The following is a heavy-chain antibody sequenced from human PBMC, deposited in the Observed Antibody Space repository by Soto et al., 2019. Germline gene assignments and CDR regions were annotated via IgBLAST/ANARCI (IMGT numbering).Heavy chain of an antibody. CDR3: TTLYSGYDYVGY. CDR2: IRSKTDGGTT. Sequence: EVQLVESGGGLVKPGGSLRLSCAASRFPFSNAWMSWVRQAPGKGLEWVARIRSKTDGGTTESAAPVKGRFTISRDDSKNTLYLQMNSLKTEDTAVYYCTTLYSGYDYVGYWGQGTLVTVSS. J-gene: IGHJ4*02. D-gene: IGHD5-12*01. CDR1: RFPFSNAW. V-gene: IGHV3-15*01.